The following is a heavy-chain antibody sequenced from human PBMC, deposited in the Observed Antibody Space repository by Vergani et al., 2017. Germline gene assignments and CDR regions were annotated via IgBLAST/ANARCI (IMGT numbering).Heavy chain of an antibody. CDR2: INPNSGGT. J-gene: IGHJ4*02. V-gene: IGHV1-2*02. CDR3: ARVGLRYFDWLFTN. Sequence: QVQLVQSGAEVKKPGASVKVSCKASGYTFTSYGISWVRQAPGQGLEWMGWINPNSGGTNYAQKFQGRVTMTRDTSISTAYMELSRLRSDDTAVYYCARVGLRYFDWLFTNWGQGTLVTVSS. D-gene: IGHD3-9*01. CDR1: GYTFTSYG.